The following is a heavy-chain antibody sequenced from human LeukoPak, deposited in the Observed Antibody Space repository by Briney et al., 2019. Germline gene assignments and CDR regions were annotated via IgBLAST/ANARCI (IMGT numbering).Heavy chain of an antibody. Sequence: GRSLRLSCAASGFTFSSYGMHWVRQAPGKGLEWVAVISYDGSNKYYADSVKGRFTISRDNSKNTLHLQMNSLRVEDTAVYYCAREVMEIVVAWDGMDVWGQGTTVTVSS. CDR3: AREVMEIVVAWDGMDV. V-gene: IGHV3-30*03. CDR1: GFTFSSYG. D-gene: IGHD3-22*01. J-gene: IGHJ6*02. CDR2: ISYDGSNK.